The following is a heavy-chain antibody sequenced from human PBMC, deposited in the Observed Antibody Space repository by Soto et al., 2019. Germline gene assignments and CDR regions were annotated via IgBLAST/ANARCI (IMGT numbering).Heavy chain of an antibody. CDR2: IYYSGST. V-gene: IGHV4-59*01. J-gene: IGHJ6*04. D-gene: IGHD3-22*01. CDR3: ARGPTSGYDSSGYYYYYGMDV. Sequence: DTLSLTCTVSGVSISSYYWSWIRQPPGKGLEWIGYIYYSGSTNYNPSLKSRVTISVDTSKNQFSLKLSSVTAADTAVYYCARGPTSGYDSSGYYYYYGMDVWGKGTTVTVSS. CDR1: GVSISSYY.